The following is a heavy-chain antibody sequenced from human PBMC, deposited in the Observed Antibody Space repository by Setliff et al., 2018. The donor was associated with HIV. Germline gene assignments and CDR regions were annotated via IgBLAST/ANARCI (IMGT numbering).Heavy chain of an antibody. D-gene: IGHD2-8*01. Sequence: SETLSLTCTVSGGSISSDTYHYSWIRQPAGKGLEWIGQTYSSGSTKCNPSLKSRVTISVDTSKNQFSLTLSSVTAADTAMYYCARESPDGLDYWGQGSLVTVSS. J-gene: IGHJ4*02. CDR1: GGSISSDTYH. V-gene: IGHV4-61*09. CDR3: ARESPDGLDY. CDR2: TYSSGST.